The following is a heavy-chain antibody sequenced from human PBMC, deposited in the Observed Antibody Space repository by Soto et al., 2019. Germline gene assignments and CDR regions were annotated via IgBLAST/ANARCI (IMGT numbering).Heavy chain of an antibody. CDR1: GGNFRTFV. CDR2: INHMFGTT. V-gene: IGHV1-69*13. D-gene: IGHD3-22*01. CDR3: ATQYSGYLKALDL. J-gene: IGHJ3*01. Sequence: SVKVSCKLSGGNFRTFVMNWVRQAPGRGLEWMGGINHMFGTTNQAQKFQGRVTISADEYRATVYMEVTSLISEDKAVYYCATQYSGYLKALDLWGQGTVVTVSS.